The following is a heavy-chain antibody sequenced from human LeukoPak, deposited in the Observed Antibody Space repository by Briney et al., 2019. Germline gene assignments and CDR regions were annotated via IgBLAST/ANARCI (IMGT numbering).Heavy chain of an antibody. CDR3: ARVRSRNFDY. J-gene: IGHJ4*02. V-gene: IGHV4-31*03. Sequence: SETLSLTCTVSGGSISSGGYYWSWIRQHPGKGLEWIGYIYYSGSTYYNPSLKSRVTISVDTSKNQFSLKLSSVTAADTAVYYCARVRSRNFDYWGQGTLVTASS. CDR1: GGSISSGGYY. CDR2: IYYSGST. D-gene: IGHD4-17*01.